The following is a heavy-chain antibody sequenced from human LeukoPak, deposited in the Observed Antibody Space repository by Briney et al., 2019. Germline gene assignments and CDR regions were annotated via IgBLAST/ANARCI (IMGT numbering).Heavy chain of an antibody. CDR1: GGSISSYY. V-gene: IGHV4-59*08. J-gene: IGHJ4*02. CDR2: IYYSGST. CDR3: ARHEGGTTYDY. D-gene: IGHD1-1*01. Sequence: SETLSLTCTVSGGSISSYYWSWIRQPPGKGLEYIGYIYYSGSTNKNPSLKSRVTISVDTSKNQFSLRLTSVTAADTAVYYCARHEGGTTYDYWGQGTLVTVSS.